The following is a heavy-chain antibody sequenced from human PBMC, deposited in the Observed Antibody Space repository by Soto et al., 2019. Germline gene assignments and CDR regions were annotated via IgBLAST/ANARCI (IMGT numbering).Heavy chain of an antibody. J-gene: IGHJ5*02. CDR3: ARRVVPAAIDPNWFDP. Sequence: QVQLQQWGAGLLKPSETLSLTCAVYGGSFSGYYWSWIRQPPGKGLEWIGEINHSGSTNYNPSLKSRVTISVDTSKNQFSLKLSSVTAADTAVYSCARRVVPAAIDPNWFDPWGQGTLVTVSS. D-gene: IGHD2-2*02. V-gene: IGHV4-34*01. CDR1: GGSFSGYY. CDR2: INHSGST.